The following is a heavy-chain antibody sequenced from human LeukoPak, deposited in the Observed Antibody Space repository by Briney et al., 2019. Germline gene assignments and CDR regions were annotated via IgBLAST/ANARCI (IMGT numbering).Heavy chain of an antibody. Sequence: GESLKISCKGSGYSFTSYWIGWVRQMPGKGLEWMGIIYPGDSDTRYSPSFQGQVTISADKSISTAYLQWSSLKASDTAMYYCARSVSGHYYGSGSYLPQAFDYWGQGTLVTVSS. CDR2: IYPGDSDT. CDR1: GYSFTSYW. J-gene: IGHJ4*02. D-gene: IGHD3-10*01. V-gene: IGHV5-51*01. CDR3: ARSVSGHYYGSGSYLPQAFDY.